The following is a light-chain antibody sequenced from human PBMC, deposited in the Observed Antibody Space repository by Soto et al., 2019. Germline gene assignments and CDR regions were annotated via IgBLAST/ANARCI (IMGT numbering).Light chain of an antibody. J-gene: IGLJ2*01. CDR3: GAWDDSLSAV. CDR1: SSNIGNNY. V-gene: IGLV1-51*01. CDR2: DNN. Sequence: QSVLTQPPSVSAAPGQKVTISCSGSSSNIGNNYVSWYQQLPGTAPKLLIYDNNKRPSGIPDRFSGSKSGTSATLGITGLQTGDEADYYCGAWDDSLSAVFGGGNQLTVL.